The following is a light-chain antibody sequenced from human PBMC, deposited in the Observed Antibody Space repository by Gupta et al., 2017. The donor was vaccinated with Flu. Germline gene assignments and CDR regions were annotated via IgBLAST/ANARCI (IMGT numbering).Light chain of an antibody. J-gene: IGLJ1*01. Sequence: CSGDKLGEKYVCWYHQKPGQSPRLVIYQDSKRPSGIPERFSGSNSGNTATLTISGTQAVDEADYYCQAWDSSAAVFGTGTKVIVL. CDR1: KLGEKY. CDR3: QAWDSSAAV. V-gene: IGLV3-1*01. CDR2: QDS.